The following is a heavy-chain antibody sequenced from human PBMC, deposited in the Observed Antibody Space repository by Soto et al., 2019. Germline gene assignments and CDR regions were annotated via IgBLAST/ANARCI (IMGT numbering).Heavy chain of an antibody. CDR2: ISGSGGST. Sequence: GGFLRLSCAASGFTFSSYAMSWVRQAPGKGLEWVSAISGSGGSTYYADSVKGRFTISRDNSKNTLYLQMNSLRAEDTAVYYCAKTSLYCSSTSCFVWGQGTTVTVS. D-gene: IGHD2-2*01. V-gene: IGHV3-23*01. J-gene: IGHJ6*02. CDR1: GFTFSSYA. CDR3: AKTSLYCSSTSCFV.